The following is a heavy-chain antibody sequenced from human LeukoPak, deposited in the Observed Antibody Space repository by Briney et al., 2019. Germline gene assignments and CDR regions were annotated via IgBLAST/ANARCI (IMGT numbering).Heavy chain of an antibody. CDR3: ARSRAVLLRPACFDY. V-gene: IGHV4-38-2*01. Sequence: PSETLSLTCAVSGYSISSGYYWGWIRQPPGKGLEWIGSIWHSGSTYYNPSLKSRVTISVDTSKNQFSLKLSSVTAADTAVYYCARSRAVLLRPACFDYWGQGTLVTVSS. CDR2: IWHSGST. J-gene: IGHJ4*02. CDR1: GYSISSGYY. D-gene: IGHD3-10*02.